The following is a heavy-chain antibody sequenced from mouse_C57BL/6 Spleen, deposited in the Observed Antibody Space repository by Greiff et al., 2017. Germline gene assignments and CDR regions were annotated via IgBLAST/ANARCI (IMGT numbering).Heavy chain of an antibody. V-gene: IGHV1-81*01. J-gene: IGHJ4*01. CDR3: ANSYYGSSYGAMDY. CDR2: IYPRSGNT. Sequence: QVQLQQSGAELARPGASVKLSCKASGYTFTSYGISWVKQRTGQGLEWIGEIYPRSGNTSYNEKFKGKATLTADKSSSTAYMELRSLTSEDSAVDFCANSYYGSSYGAMDYWGQGTSVTVSS. CDR1: GYTFTSYG. D-gene: IGHD1-1*01.